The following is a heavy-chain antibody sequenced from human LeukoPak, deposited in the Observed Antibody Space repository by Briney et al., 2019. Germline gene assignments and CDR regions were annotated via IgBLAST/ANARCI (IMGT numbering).Heavy chain of an antibody. J-gene: IGHJ1*01. CDR3: ARVRTLGGQKYFQH. D-gene: IGHD2-15*01. CDR2: INQDGSEK. Sequence: GGSLRLSCAASGFTFSRYWMSWVRQAPGKGLEWVANINQDGSEKYYVDSVKGRFTISRDNAKNSLYLQMNSLRAEDTAVYYCARVRTLGGQKYFQHWGQGTLVTVSS. CDR1: GFTFSRYW. V-gene: IGHV3-7*01.